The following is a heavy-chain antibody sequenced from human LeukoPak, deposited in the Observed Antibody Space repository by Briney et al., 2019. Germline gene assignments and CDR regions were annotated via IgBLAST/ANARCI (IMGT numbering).Heavy chain of an antibody. D-gene: IGHD3-22*01. V-gene: IGHV4-34*01. CDR3: ARGPLLDYYDSSGYYFDY. J-gene: IGHJ4*02. CDR1: GGSFSGYY. CDR2: INHSGST. Sequence: PSETMSLTCAVYGGSFSGYYWSWIRQPQGKGLEWIGEINHSGSTNYNPSLKSRVTISVDTSKNQFSLKLSSVTAADTAVYYCARGPLLDYYDSSGYYFDYWGQGTLVTVSS.